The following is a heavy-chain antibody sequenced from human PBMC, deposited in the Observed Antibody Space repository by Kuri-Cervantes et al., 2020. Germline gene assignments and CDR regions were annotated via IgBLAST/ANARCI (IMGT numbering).Heavy chain of an antibody. V-gene: IGHV3-21*01. CDR2: ISSSSSYI. J-gene: IGHJ5*02. CDR3: ARDTSVGRNWFDP. D-gene: IGHD1-26*01. Sequence: GGSLRLSCAASGFTFSRYSMNWVRQAPGKGREWVSSISSSSSYIYYADSVKGRLTISRDNGKNSLYLQMNSLRAEDTAVYYCARDTSVGRNWFDPWGQGTLVTVSS. CDR1: GFTFSRYS.